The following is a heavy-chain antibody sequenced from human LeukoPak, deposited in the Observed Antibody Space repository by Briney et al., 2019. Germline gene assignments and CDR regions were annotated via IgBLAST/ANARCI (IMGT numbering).Heavy chain of an antibody. CDR1: GYTFTDYY. CDR3: ARVRAIPHAFDI. CDR2: INPNSGGT. V-gene: IGHV1-2*02. J-gene: IGHJ3*02. Sequence: ASVKVSCKASGYTFTDYYMHWVRQAPGQGLEWMGWINPNSGGTYYAQNFQGRVTMTRDTSISTAYMELSRLTSDDTAVYYCARVRAIPHAFDIWGQGTMVTVSS.